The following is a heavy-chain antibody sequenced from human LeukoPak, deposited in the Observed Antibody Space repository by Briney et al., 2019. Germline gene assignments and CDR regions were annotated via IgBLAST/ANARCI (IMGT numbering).Heavy chain of an antibody. CDR2: IRYDGSNK. CDR3: AKDRRPTSYRGRGLDY. J-gene: IGHJ4*02. D-gene: IGHD5-12*01. V-gene: IGHV3-30*02. Sequence: PGGSLRLSCAASGFTFSSYGMHWVRQAPGKGLEWVAFIRYDGSNKYYADSVKGRFTISRDNSKNTLYLQMNSLRAEDTAVYYCAKDRRPTSYRGRGLDYWGQGPLVTVSS. CDR1: GFTFSSYG.